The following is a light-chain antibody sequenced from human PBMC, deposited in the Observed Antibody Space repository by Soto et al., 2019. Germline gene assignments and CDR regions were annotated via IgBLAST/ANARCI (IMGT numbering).Light chain of an antibody. J-gene: IGKJ1*01. V-gene: IGKV1-39*01. CDR3: QQSYSTLWT. Sequence: DIQMTQSPSSLSASVGDRVTITCRASQSISSYLNWYQQKPGKAPKLLIHAASSLQSGVPSRFSGSGSGTDFTLTISSLQPEDFAIYYCQQSYSTLWTCGQGTKVDIK. CDR1: QSISSY. CDR2: AAS.